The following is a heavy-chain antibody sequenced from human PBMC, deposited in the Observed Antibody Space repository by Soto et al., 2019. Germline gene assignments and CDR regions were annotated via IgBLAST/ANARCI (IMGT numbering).Heavy chain of an antibody. CDR1: GGSISSSSYY. J-gene: IGHJ4*02. Sequence: SETLSLTCTVSGGSISSSSYYWGWIRQPPGKGLEWIGSIYYSGSTYYNPSLKSRVTISVDTSKDQFSLKLSSVTAADTAVYYCARLGGYSYGHAVVVYWGQGTLVTVSS. CDR2: IYYSGST. V-gene: IGHV4-39*01. CDR3: ARLGGYSYGHAVVVY. D-gene: IGHD5-18*01.